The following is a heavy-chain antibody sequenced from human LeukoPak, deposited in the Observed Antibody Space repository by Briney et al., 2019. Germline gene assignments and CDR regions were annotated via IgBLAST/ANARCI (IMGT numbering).Heavy chain of an antibody. J-gene: IGHJ4*02. CDR2: ISGSGGST. V-gene: IGHV3-23*01. CDR1: GFTFSSYA. Sequence: PGGSLRLSCAASGFTFSSYAMSWVRQAPGKGLEWVSAISGSGGSTYYADSVKGRFTISRDNSKNTLYQQMNSLRAEDTAVYYCAKPSCSYYGIFGGGSCYSDGFLPDYWGQGTLVTVSS. CDR3: AKPSCSYYGIFGGGSCYSDGFLPDY. D-gene: IGHD2-15*01.